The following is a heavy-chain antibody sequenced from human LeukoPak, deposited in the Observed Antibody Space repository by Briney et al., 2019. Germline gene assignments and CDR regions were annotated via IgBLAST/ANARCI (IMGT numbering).Heavy chain of an antibody. Sequence: ASVKVSCKAAGYTFSGYYLHWVRQVPGQGLEWMGWINPNSGGTNYAQKFQGRVTMTRDTSISTAYMELSRLRSDDTAVYYCARSERGYSYGADFDYWGQGTLVTVSS. CDR1: GYTFSGYY. CDR3: ARSERGYSYGADFDY. J-gene: IGHJ4*02. CDR2: INPNSGGT. D-gene: IGHD5-18*01. V-gene: IGHV1-2*02.